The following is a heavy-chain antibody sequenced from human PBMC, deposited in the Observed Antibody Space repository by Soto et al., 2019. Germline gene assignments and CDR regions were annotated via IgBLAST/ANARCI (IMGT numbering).Heavy chain of an antibody. J-gene: IGHJ4*02. V-gene: IGHV4-39*01. CDR1: GGSISSSSYY. CDR3: ATGITMVRGVIFLYFDS. Sequence: SETLSLTCAVSGGSISSSSYYWGWIRQPPGKGLEWIGSIYYSGSTYYNTSLKSRVTISVDTSKKQLSLQLSSVTAAEKAVEYCATGITMVRGVIFLYFDSWGQETRVTVSS. CDR2: IYYSGST. D-gene: IGHD3-10*01.